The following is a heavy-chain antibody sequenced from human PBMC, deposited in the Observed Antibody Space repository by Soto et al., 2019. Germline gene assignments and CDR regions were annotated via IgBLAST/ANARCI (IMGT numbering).Heavy chain of an antibody. Sequence: EVQLVESGGGLVQPGGSLRLSCAASGFNFSSYSMNWVRQAPGKGLEWVSYISSSSSTIYYADSVKGRFTISRDNAKNSLYLQMNSLRAEDTAVYYCASLDIVVVVAADPGYYYGMDVWGQGTTVTVSS. CDR2: ISSSSSTI. D-gene: IGHD2-15*01. V-gene: IGHV3-48*01. J-gene: IGHJ6*02. CDR3: ASLDIVVVVAADPGYYYGMDV. CDR1: GFNFSSYS.